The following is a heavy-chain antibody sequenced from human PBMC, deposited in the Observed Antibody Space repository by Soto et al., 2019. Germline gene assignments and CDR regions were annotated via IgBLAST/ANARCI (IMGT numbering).Heavy chain of an antibody. CDR2: ISSSGSTI. CDR1: GFSFNTYE. J-gene: IGHJ4*02. V-gene: IGHV3-48*03. Sequence: EVQLVESGGGLVQPGGSLRLSCAASGFSFNTYERNWVRQAPGKGLEWVSYISSSGSTIYYADSVKGRFTVSRDNGKNSLYLQMNSRRAEDTAVYYCAYGGSCDYWGQGTQVTVSS. D-gene: IGHD1-26*01. CDR3: AYGGSCDY.